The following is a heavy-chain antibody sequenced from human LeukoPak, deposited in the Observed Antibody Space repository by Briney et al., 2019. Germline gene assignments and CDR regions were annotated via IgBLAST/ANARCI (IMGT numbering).Heavy chain of an antibody. CDR2: ISGSGGST. CDR3: AKGRGAQSGYDYLFDN. D-gene: IGHD5-12*01. Sequence: GGSLRLSCAASGFTFSSYAMSWVRQAPGKGLEWVSAISGSGGSTYYADSVKGRFTISRDNSKNTLYLQMNSLRTEDTAVYYCAKGRGAQSGYDYLFDNWGQGTLVTVSS. CDR1: GFTFSSYA. J-gene: IGHJ4*02. V-gene: IGHV3-23*01.